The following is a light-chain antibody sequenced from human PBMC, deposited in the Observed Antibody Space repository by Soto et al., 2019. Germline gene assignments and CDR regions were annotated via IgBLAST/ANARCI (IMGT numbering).Light chain of an antibody. CDR3: SSYAGNNMYVV. J-gene: IGLJ2*01. Sequence: QSALTQPASVSGSPGQSITISCTGTSSDVGGYNYVSWYQQHPGKAPKLILYEVSTRPSGVPDRFSGSKSGNTASLTVSGLQADDEAHYYCSSYAGNNMYVVFGGGTKLTVL. V-gene: IGLV2-8*01. CDR2: EVS. CDR1: SSDVGGYNY.